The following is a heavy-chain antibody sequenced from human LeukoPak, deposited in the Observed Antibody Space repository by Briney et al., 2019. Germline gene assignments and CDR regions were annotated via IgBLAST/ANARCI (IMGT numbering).Heavy chain of an antibody. J-gene: IGHJ4*02. D-gene: IGHD6-19*01. CDR1: GGTFSSYA. Sequence: ASVKVSCRASGGTFSSYAISWVRQAPGQGLEWMGGIIPIFGTANYAQKFQGRVTITADESTSTAYMELSSLRSEDTAVYYCAARQPYSSVFDYWGQGTLVTVSS. V-gene: IGHV1-69*01. CDR3: AARQPYSSVFDY. CDR2: IIPIFGTA.